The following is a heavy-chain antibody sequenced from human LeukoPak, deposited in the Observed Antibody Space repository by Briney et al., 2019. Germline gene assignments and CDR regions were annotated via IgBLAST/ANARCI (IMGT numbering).Heavy chain of an antibody. CDR2: ISYDGSNK. J-gene: IGHJ4*02. CDR3: ARDGLMTTVTPSPYFDY. Sequence: GGSLRLSCAGSGFTFSTYWMTWVRQAPGKGLEWVAVISYDGSNKYYADSVKGRFTISRDNSKNTLYLQMNSLRAEDTAVYYCARDGLMTTVTPSPYFDYWGQGTLVTVSS. CDR1: GFTFSTYW. D-gene: IGHD4-11*01. V-gene: IGHV3-30*03.